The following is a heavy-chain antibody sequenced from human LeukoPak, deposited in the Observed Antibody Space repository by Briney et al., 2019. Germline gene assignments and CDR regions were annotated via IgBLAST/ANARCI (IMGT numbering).Heavy chain of an antibody. CDR1: GGSISTYF. CDR2: IYYSGST. Sequence: PSETLSLTCTLSGGSISTYFWSWIRQPPGKGLEWIGYIYYSGSTNYSPSLESRVTISVDTTKNQFSLKLSSVTAADTAVYYCAGHHPRNTVDFWGQGTLVTVSS. CDR3: AGHHPRNTVDF. D-gene: IGHD2/OR15-2a*01. J-gene: IGHJ4*02. V-gene: IGHV4-59*08.